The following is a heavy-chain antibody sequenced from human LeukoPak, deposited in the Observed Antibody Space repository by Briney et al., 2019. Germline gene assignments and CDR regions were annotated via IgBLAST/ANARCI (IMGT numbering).Heavy chain of an antibody. J-gene: IGHJ6*03. CDR2: IKQDGSEE. CDR1: GFTFPNYW. D-gene: IGHD1-7*01. CDR3: ARIRITGTTNYYYYMDV. V-gene: IGHV3-7*01. Sequence: GGSLRLSCASSGFTFPNYWMTWVRQAPGKGLEWVANIKQDGSEEWYVDSVKGRFTISKDNAKNSLYLQMNSLRAEDTAVYYCARIRITGTTNYYYYMDVWGKGTTVTVSS.